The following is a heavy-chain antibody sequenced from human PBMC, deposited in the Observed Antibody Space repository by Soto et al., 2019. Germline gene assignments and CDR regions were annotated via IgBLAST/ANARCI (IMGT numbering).Heavy chain of an antibody. CDR2: INTDGGNS. CDR1: GFSFSGHW. D-gene: IGHD2-2*01. Sequence: VQLVESGGDLVQPGGSLRLSCAASGFSFSGHWMHWVRQVPGKGLEWVSRINTDGGNSAYADSVKGRFTISRDNAKNTLYLQMNGLRAEDTAVYYCAREAGYCSRTSCYRRAFDTWGQGTTVTVSS. V-gene: IGHV3-74*03. CDR3: AREAGYCSRTSCYRRAFDT. J-gene: IGHJ3*02.